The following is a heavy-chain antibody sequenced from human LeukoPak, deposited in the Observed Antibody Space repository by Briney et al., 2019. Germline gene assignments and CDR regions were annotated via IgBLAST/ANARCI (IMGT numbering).Heavy chain of an antibody. Sequence: SETLSLTCTVSGGSISSYYWSWIRQPPGKGLEWIGYIYYSGSTNYNPSLKSRVTISVDTSKNQFSLKLSSVTAADTPVYYCAREGSSGWYDYWGQGTLVTVSS. CDR3: AREGSSGWYDY. CDR1: GGSISSYY. CDR2: IYYSGST. J-gene: IGHJ4*02. D-gene: IGHD6-19*01. V-gene: IGHV4-59*01.